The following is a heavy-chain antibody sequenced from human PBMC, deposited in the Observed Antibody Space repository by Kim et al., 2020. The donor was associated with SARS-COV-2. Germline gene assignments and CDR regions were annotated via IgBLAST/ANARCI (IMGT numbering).Heavy chain of an antibody. V-gene: IGHV3-23*01. CDR3: AKRPQYCSSTSCYLEYYFDY. J-gene: IGHJ4*02. Sequence: RFTISRDNSKNTLYLKMNSLSAEDTAVYYCAKRPQYCSSTSCYLEYYFDYWGQGTLVTVSS. D-gene: IGHD2-2*01.